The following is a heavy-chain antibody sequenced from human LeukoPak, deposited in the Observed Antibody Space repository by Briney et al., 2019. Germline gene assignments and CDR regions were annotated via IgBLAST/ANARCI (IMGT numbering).Heavy chain of an antibody. V-gene: IGHV4-59*01. Sequence: SETLSLTCTVSGGSISSYYWSWMRQPPGKGLEWIGYIYYSGSTNYNPSLKSRVTISVDTSKNQFSLKLSSVTAADTAVYYCARAGSGGGYFDYWGQGTLVTVS. CDR1: GGSISSYY. J-gene: IGHJ4*02. CDR3: ARAGSGGGYFDY. CDR2: IYYSGST. D-gene: IGHD2-15*01.